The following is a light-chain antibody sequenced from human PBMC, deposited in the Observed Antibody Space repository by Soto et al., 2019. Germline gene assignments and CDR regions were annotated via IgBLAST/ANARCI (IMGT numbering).Light chain of an antibody. CDR1: QSVGGTF. CDR3: QQYGGSPRT. J-gene: IGKJ1*01. Sequence: EIVLTQSPGTLSLSPGEGATLSCRASQSVGGTFLARYQQKGGQAPRLLIHGASNRATGIPDRFSGSGSGTDFTLTISRLEPEDFAVYYCQQYGGSPRTFGQGTKVEVK. CDR2: GAS. V-gene: IGKV3-20*01.